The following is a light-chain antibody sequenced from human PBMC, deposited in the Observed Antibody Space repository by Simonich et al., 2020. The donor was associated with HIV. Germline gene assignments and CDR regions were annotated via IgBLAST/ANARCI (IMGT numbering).Light chain of an antibody. Sequence: QPVLTQPPSASASLGASVTLTCTLSSDYSNYKVDWYQQRPGKGPRFVMRVGTGGMLGSKGDGIPDRFSVLGSDLNRYLIIKNIQEEDESDYYCGADHGSGSNFVSHWVFGGGTKLTVL. CDR3: GADHGSGSNFVSHWV. CDR2: VGTGGMLG. J-gene: IGLJ3*02. CDR1: SDYSNYK. V-gene: IGLV9-49*01.